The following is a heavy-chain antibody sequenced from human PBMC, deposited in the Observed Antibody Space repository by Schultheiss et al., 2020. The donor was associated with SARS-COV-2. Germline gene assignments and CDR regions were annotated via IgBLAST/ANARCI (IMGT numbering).Heavy chain of an antibody. V-gene: IGHV3-23*01. CDR3: AREGASGVTTGFDY. D-gene: IGHD4-17*01. J-gene: IGHJ4*02. Sequence: GGSLRLSCAVSGFTFSSYAMHWVRQAPGKGLEWVSAISGSGDNSYYAESVKGRFTISRDNSKNTLYLQMNSLRAEDTAVYYCAREGASGVTTGFDYWGQGTLVTVSS. CDR2: ISGSGDNS. CDR1: GFTFSSYA.